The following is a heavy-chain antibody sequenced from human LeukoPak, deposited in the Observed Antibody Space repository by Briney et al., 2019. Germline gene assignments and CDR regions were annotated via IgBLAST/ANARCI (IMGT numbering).Heavy chain of an antibody. CDR3: ARRARATAGGDYFDY. V-gene: IGHV4-59*08. CDR1: GSSMNNYY. Sequence: SETLSLTCTVSGSSMNNYYWTCIRQSPGKELEWIGYFHYTRNTNYNPSLRGRVTMSADTSKNQFSLKLNSVTAADTAVYYCARRARATAGGDYFDYWGQGTLVTVSS. J-gene: IGHJ4*02. D-gene: IGHD6-13*01. CDR2: FHYTRNT.